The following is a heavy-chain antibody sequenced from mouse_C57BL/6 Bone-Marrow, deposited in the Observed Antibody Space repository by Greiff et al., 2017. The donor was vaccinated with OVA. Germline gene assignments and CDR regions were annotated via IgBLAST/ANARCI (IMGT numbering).Heavy chain of an antibody. V-gene: IGHV5-4*01. CDR3: ARDGGSSTGYFDY. CDR1: GFTFSSYA. D-gene: IGHD1-1*01. Sequence: EVKVEESGGGLVKPGGSLKLSCAASGFTFSSYAMSWVRQTPEKRLEWVATISDGGSYTYYPDNVKGRFTISRDNAKNNLYLQMSHLKSEDTAMYYCARDGGSSTGYFDYWGQGTTLTVSS. CDR2: ISDGGSYT. J-gene: IGHJ2*01.